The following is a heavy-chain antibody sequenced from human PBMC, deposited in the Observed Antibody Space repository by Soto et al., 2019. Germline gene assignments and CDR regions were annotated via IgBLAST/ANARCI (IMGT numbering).Heavy chain of an antibody. V-gene: IGHV3-15*01. CDR3: TTEIIAARPDAFDI. D-gene: IGHD6-6*01. CDR2: IKSKTDGGTT. J-gene: IGHJ3*02. Sequence: GGSLRLSCAASGFTFSNAWMSWVRQAPGKGLEWVGRIKSKTDGGTTDYAAPVKGRFTISRDDSKNTLYLQMNSLKTEDTAVDYCTTEIIAARPDAFDIWGQWTMVTVSS. CDR1: GFTFSNAW.